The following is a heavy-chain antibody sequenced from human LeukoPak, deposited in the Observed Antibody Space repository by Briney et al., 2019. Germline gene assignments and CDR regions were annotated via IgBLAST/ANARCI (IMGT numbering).Heavy chain of an antibody. V-gene: IGHV4-31*03. CDR3: AGEYRPVITGYFDY. D-gene: IGHD3-22*01. CDR2: IYYSGST. CDR1: GGSISSGGYY. J-gene: IGHJ4*02. Sequence: SETLSLTCTVSGGSISSGGYYWSWIRQHPGKGLEWIGYIYYSGSTYYNPSLKSRVTISVDTSKNQFSLKLSSVTAADTAVYYCAGEYRPVITGYFDYWGQGTLVTVSS.